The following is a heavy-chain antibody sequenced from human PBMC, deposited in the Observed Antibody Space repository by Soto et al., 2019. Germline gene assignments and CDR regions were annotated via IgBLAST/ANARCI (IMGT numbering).Heavy chain of an antibody. CDR2: INHRGST. Sequence: QVQLQQWGAGLLKPSETLSLTCAVYGGSFSGYYWSWIRQPPGKGLEWIGEINHRGSTNYNPSLKSRVTISVDTSKNQFSLKLSSVTAADTAVYYCARGAEQYDYYGMDVWGQGTTVTVSS. CDR3: ARGAEQYDYYGMDV. V-gene: IGHV4-34*01. J-gene: IGHJ6*02. CDR1: GGSFSGYY.